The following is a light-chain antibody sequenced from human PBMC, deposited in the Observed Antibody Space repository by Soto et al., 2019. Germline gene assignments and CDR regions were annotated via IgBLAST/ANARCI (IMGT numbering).Light chain of an antibody. CDR3: QSYDSSLSASYV. V-gene: IGLV1-44*01. CDR2: GNN. CDR1: SSNIGGNT. Sequence: QSVLTQPPSASATPGQRVTISCSGSSSNIGGNTVNWYQQLPGTAPKLLIYGNNQRPSGVPDRFSGSKSATSASLAISGLQSEDEADYYCQSYDSSLSASYVFGGGTKVTVL. J-gene: IGLJ1*01.